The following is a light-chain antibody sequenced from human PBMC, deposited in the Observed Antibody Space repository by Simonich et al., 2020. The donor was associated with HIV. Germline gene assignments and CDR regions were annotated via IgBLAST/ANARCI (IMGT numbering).Light chain of an antibody. Sequence: EIVMTQSPATLSVSPGERAPPSCRASQSVSSNLAWFQQKPGQAPRLLIYGASIRATGIPARFSGSGSGTEFTLTISSMQSEDFAVYYCQQYNNWPRTFGQGTKVEIK. CDR3: QQYNNWPRT. J-gene: IGKJ1*01. CDR1: QSVSSN. V-gene: IGKV3-15*01. CDR2: GAS.